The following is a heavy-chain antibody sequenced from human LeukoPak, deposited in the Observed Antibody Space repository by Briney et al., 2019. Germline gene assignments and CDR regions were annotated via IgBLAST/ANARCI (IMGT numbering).Heavy chain of an antibody. J-gene: IGHJ4*02. Sequence: PGGSLRLSCAASGFTFSSYSMNWVRQAPGKGLEWVSYISSSSSTIYYADSVKGRFTISRDNAKNSLYLQMNSLRAEDTAVYYCARASGSGSYYPLDYWGQGTLVTVSS. CDR2: ISSSSSTI. CDR1: GFTFSSYS. CDR3: ARASGSGSYYPLDY. V-gene: IGHV3-48*01. D-gene: IGHD3-10*01.